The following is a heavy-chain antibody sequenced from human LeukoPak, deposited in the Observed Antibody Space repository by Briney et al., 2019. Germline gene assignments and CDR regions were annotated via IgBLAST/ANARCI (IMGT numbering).Heavy chain of an antibody. CDR1: GFTFSSYA. D-gene: IGHD3-16*01. V-gene: IGHV3-30-3*01. CDR2: ISYDGSNK. J-gene: IGHJ4*02. CDR3: ARDPEAGGFDY. Sequence: GGSLRLSCAASGFTFSSYAMHWVRQAPGKGLEWVAVISYDGSNKYYADSVKGRFTISRDNAKNSLYLQMSSLRDDDSALYYCARDPEAGGFDYWGQGTLVTVSS.